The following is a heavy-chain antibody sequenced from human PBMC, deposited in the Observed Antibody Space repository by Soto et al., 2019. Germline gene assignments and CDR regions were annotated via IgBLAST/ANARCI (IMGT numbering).Heavy chain of an antibody. Sequence: QVQLQESGPGLVKPSQTLSLSCTVSGGSISSAAYYWYWIRQHPGEGLEWIGFMYYDASTYYNPSLKSRVTISIDTSKNQLSLKLSSVTAADTAVYYCARGWEVPGHDRIYYYGVDVWGQGTTVTVSS. J-gene: IGHJ6*02. CDR2: MYYDAST. CDR3: ARGWEVPGHDRIYYYGVDV. D-gene: IGHD5-12*01. CDR1: GGSISSAAYY. V-gene: IGHV4-31*03.